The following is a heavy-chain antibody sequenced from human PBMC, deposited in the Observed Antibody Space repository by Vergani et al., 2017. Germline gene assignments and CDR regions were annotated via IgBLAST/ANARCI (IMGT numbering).Heavy chain of an antibody. D-gene: IGHD6-19*01. CDR3: ARRDSSGYYFDY. CDR2: ISGSGGTT. Sequence: EVQLLESGGGLGQPGGSLRLSCAASGFTFSSYAMSWVRQAPGKGMEWVSIISGSGGTTYYADSVKGRFTIARDKSKNTLYLQMNSLGVEDTAVYYCARRDSSGYYFDYWGQGTLVTVSS. V-gene: IGHV3-23*01. J-gene: IGHJ4*02. CDR1: GFTFSSYA.